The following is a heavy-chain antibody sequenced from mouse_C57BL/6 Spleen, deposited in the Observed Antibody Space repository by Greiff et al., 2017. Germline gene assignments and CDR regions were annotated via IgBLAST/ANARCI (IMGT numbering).Heavy chain of an antibody. Sequence: KQSCKASGYTFTSYWMHWVKQRPGRGLEWIGRIDPNSGGTKYNEKFKSKATLTGDKPSSTAYMQLSSLTSEDSAVYYCARELTTAYYFDYWGQGTTLTVSS. CDR3: ARELTTAYYFDY. CDR2: IDPNSGGT. V-gene: IGHV1-72*01. D-gene: IGHD1-2*01. J-gene: IGHJ2*01. CDR1: GYTFTSYW.